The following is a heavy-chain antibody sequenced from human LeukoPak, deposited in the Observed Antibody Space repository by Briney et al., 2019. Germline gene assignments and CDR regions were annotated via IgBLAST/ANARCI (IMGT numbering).Heavy chain of an antibody. CDR3: ASTTLAGSRDG. Sequence: PGGSLRLSCVGYGFTFSTYWMSWVRQAPGKGLEWVANIKQDGSEKYYVDSVKGRFTISRDNAKNSLYLQMNSLRAEDTAVYYCASTTLAGSRDGWGQGTTVTVSS. CDR1: GFTFSTYW. D-gene: IGHD3-3*02. CDR2: IKQDGSEK. J-gene: IGHJ6*02. V-gene: IGHV3-7*01.